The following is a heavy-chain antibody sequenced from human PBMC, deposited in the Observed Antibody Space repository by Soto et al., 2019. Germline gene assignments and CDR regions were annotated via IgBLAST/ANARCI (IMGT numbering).Heavy chain of an antibody. CDR3: ARRLTGGSGSYYNEGNRYYYGMDV. J-gene: IGHJ6*02. Sequence: SETLSLTSAVSGGSISSGGYSWSWIRQPPGKGLEWIGYIYHSGSTYYNPSLKSRVTISVDRSKNQFSLKLSSVTAADTAVYYCARRLTGGSGSYYNEGNRYYYGMDVWGQGTTVTVSS. D-gene: IGHD3-10*01. CDR1: GGSISSGGYS. CDR2: IYHSGST. V-gene: IGHV4-30-2*01.